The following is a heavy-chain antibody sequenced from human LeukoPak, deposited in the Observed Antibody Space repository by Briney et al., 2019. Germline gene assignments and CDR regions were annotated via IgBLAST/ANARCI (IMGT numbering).Heavy chain of an antibody. CDR2: ISSSRTK. CDR3: ARVQDYLLYGPFDI. CDR1: GFSFSSYT. D-gene: IGHD2/OR15-2a*01. Sequence: PGGSLRLACTASGFSFSSYTMNWVRLAPGKGLEWVSSISSSRTKADSVEGRFTISRDNAKNSLYLQMDSLRVEGTALYYCARVQDYLLYGPFDIWGQGTMVTVSS. J-gene: IGHJ3*02. V-gene: IGHV3-21*06.